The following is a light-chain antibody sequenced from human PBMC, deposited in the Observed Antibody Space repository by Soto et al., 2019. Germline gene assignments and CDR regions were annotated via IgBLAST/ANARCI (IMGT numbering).Light chain of an antibody. J-gene: IGLJ3*02. V-gene: IGLV1-40*01. CDR1: SSNIGAGYA. CDR2: DNS. CDR3: QSYDTSLRAGV. Sequence: QSVLTQPPSVSGAPGQRVTISCTGSSSNIGAGYAVHWYQHVPGTAPKLLIYDNSYRPSGVPDRFAGSKSGTSVSLAITGLQAEDEADYYCQSYDTSLRAGVFGGGTKVTVL.